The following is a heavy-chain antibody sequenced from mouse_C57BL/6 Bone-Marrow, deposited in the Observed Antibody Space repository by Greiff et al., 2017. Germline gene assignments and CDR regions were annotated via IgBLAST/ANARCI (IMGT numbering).Heavy chain of an antibody. D-gene: IGHD1-1*01. CDR2: ISSGGDYI. V-gene: IGHV5-9-1*02. CDR3: ARGYYGSSLYWYFDV. CDR1: GFTFSSYA. J-gene: IGHJ1*03. Sequence: DVKLVESGEGLVKPGGSLKLSCAASGFTFSSYAMSWVRQTPEKRLEWVAYISSGGDYIYYADTVKGRYTISRDNARNTLYLQMSSLKSEDTTMYYCARGYYGSSLYWYFDVWGTGTTVTVSS.